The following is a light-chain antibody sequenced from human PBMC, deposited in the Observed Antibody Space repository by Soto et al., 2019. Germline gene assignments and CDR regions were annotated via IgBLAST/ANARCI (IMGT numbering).Light chain of an antibody. CDR1: QSVRSNY. V-gene: IGKV3-20*01. J-gene: IGKJ1*01. CDR2: DAS. Sequence: EIVLTQSPGTLSLSPGERATLSCRASQSVRSNYLGWYQQKAGQAPRLLIYDASSRTTDIPDRFSGSGSRTDFTITVSRLEPEDFAVYYCQQYGNSPKTFGQGTKVEIK. CDR3: QQYGNSPKT.